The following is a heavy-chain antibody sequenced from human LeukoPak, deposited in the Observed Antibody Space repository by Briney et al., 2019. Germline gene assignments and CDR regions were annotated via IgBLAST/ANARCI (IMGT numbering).Heavy chain of an antibody. Sequence: ASVKVSCKASGYTFTGYYMHWVRQAPGQGLEWMGWINPNSGGTNYAQKFQGRVTMTRDTSISTAYMELSRLRSDDTAVYYCARDRVVVVPAATRSSHYYYYGMDVCGQGTTVTVSS. CDR2: INPNSGGT. J-gene: IGHJ6*02. V-gene: IGHV1-2*02. D-gene: IGHD2-2*01. CDR3: ARDRVVVVPAATRSSHYYYYGMDV. CDR1: GYTFTGYY.